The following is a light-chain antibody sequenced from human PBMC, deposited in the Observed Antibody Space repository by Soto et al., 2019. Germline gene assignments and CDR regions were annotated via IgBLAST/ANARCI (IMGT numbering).Light chain of an antibody. CDR3: QQYNSYSPYT. CDR2: DAS. CDR1: QSISRG. V-gene: IGKV1-5*01. J-gene: IGKJ2*01. Sequence: DIQMTQSPSTLSASVGDRVTITCRASQSISRGLAWYQQKPGKAPKLLIYDASSLESGVPSRFSGSGSGTEFTLTISSLQPDDFATYYCQQYNSYSPYTFGQGTKVEIK.